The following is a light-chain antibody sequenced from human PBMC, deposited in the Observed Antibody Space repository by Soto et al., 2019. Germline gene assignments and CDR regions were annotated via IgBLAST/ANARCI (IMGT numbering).Light chain of an antibody. V-gene: IGKV3-15*01. CDR2: GAS. J-gene: IGKJ4*01. CDR3: QQYSAWPPLT. CDR1: QSVSSS. Sequence: EVVLTQSPATLSVSPGERATLSCRASQSVSSSLAWYQHKPGQAPRLLIHGASTRATGVPDRFSGSGSGTEFALIISGLQSEDCAVYYCQQYSAWPPLTFGGGTKVEIK.